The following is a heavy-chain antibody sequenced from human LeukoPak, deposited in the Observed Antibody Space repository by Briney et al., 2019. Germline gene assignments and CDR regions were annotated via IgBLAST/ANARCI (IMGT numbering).Heavy chain of an antibody. CDR1: GFTFSSYS. J-gene: IGHJ4*02. CDR2: ISSSSGTI. D-gene: IGHD2-15*01. V-gene: IGHV3-48*02. Sequence: PGGSLRLSCAASGFTFSSYSMNWVRQAPGKGLEWVSYISSSSGTIIYADSVKGRFTISRDNAKNSLYLQMNSLREEDTAVYYCARDPTSGGFDFWGQGTLVAVSS. CDR3: ARDPTSGGFDF.